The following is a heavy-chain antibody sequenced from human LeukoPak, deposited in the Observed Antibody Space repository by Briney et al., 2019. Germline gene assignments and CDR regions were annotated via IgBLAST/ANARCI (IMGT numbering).Heavy chain of an antibody. CDR3: ATPYSGGYQGLDI. V-gene: IGHV4-39*01. D-gene: IGHD1-26*01. Sequence: PSETLSLTCTVYGASISSNKYYWGWIRQPPGKGLEWIGSIYYSGSTYYNPTLKSRVTIFVDTSKNQFSLKLSSVTAADTAVYYCATPYSGGYQGLDIWGQGTMVTVSS. CDR2: IYYSGST. CDR1: GASISSNKYY. J-gene: IGHJ3*02.